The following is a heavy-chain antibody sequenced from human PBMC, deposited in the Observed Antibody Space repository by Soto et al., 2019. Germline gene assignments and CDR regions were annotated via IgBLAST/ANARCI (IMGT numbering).Heavy chain of an antibody. J-gene: IGHJ4*02. CDR2: IYYSGGT. V-gene: IGHV4-59*08. CDR3: ARRWGRTFAY. D-gene: IGHD7-27*01. CDR1: GGSISSYY. Sequence: SETLSLTCTVSGGSISSYYWSWIRQPPGKGLEWIGYIYYSGGTNYNPPLKSRVTISVDTSKNQFSLKLSSVTAADTAVYYCARRWGRTFAYWGQGTLVTVSS.